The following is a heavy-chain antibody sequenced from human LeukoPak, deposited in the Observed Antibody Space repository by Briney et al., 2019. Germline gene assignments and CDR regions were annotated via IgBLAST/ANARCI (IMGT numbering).Heavy chain of an antibody. CDR1: GFTFSSSG. Sequence: GRSLRLSCAASGFTFSSSGVHWVRQAPGKGLEWVAVIWYDGSNKYYADSVKGRITISRENSKNTLYLQMNSLRAEDTAVYYCATYTGTYSGYFDYWGQGTLVTVSS. CDR2: IWYDGSNK. D-gene: IGHD1-1*01. V-gene: IGHV3-33*08. CDR3: ATYTGTYSGYFDY. J-gene: IGHJ4*02.